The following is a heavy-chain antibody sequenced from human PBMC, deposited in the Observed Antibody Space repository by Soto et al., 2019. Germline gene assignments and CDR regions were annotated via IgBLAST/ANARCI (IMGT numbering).Heavy chain of an antibody. CDR3: ARLATTVSTPNY. CDR1: GGSVSVDSCY. CDR2: IHYRGST. V-gene: IGHV4-39*01. Sequence: SENLSLTCAVSGGSVSVDSCYWAWIRQPPGKGLEWIATIHYRGSTYYATSLKSRVTISIDTSKNQFSLMLASVTATDTAFYYCARLATTVSTPNYWGQGTLVTVSS. J-gene: IGHJ4*02. D-gene: IGHD4-17*01.